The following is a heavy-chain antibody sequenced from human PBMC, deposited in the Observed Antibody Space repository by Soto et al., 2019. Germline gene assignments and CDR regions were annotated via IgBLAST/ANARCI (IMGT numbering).Heavy chain of an antibody. J-gene: IGHJ6*03. CDR1: GFTVSSNY. D-gene: IGHD2-2*01. V-gene: IGHV3-53*04. CDR3: ARVRARYCSSTSCYVHPYYYYYYMDV. Sequence: PGGSLRLSCAASGFTVSSNYMSWVRQAPGKGLEWVSVIYSGGSTYYADSVKGRFTISRHNSKNTLYLQMNSLRAEDTAVYYRARVRARYCSSTSCYVHPYYYYYYMDVWGKGTTVTVSS. CDR2: IYSGGST.